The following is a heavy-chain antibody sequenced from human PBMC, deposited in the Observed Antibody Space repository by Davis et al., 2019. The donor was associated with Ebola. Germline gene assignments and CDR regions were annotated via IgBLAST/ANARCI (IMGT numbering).Heavy chain of an antibody. D-gene: IGHD6-13*01. CDR1: GFTFSDYE. Sequence: PGGSLRLSCTASGFTFSDYEMNWVRQTPEKGLKWVSYISPSASRMFYAESVKGRFTISRDNSKNTLYLQMNSLRSEDTAVYYCARGIAAAGSFYYYYYGMDVWGQGTTVTVSS. V-gene: IGHV3-23*01. CDR2: ISPSASRM. J-gene: IGHJ6*02. CDR3: ARGIAAAGSFYYYYYGMDV.